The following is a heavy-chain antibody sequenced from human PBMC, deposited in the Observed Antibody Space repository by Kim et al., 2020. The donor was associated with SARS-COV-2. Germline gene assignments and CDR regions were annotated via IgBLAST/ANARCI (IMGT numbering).Heavy chain of an antibody. J-gene: IGHJ3*02. V-gene: IGHV3-48*03. D-gene: IGHD1-7*01. CDR3: ARGNWNYDAFDI. CDR2: ISSSGSTI. Sequence: GGSLRLSCAASGFTFSSYEMNWVRQAPGKGLEWVSYISSSGSTIYYADSVKGRFTISRDNAKNSLYLQMNSLRAEDTAVYYCARGNWNYDAFDIWGQGTMVTVSS. CDR1: GFTFSSYE.